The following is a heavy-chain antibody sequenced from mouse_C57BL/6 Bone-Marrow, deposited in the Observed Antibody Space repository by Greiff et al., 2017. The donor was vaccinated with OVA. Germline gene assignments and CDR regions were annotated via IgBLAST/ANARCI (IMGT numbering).Heavy chain of an antibody. Sequence: VQLQQSGAELVRPGASVTLSCTASGFNIKDDYMHWVKQRPEQGLAWIGWIDPENGDTEYASKFQGKATITADTSSNTAYLQLSSLTSEDTAVYYCRIYYPYAMDYWGQGTSVTVSS. J-gene: IGHJ4*01. CDR3: RIYYPYAMDY. CDR1: GFNIKDDY. D-gene: IGHD1-1*01. CDR2: IDPENGDT. V-gene: IGHV14-4*01.